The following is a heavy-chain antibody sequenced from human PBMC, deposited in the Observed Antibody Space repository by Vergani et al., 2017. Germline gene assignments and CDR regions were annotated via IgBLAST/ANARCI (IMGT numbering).Heavy chain of an antibody. J-gene: IGHJ4*02. V-gene: IGHV3-74*01. CDR3: AREGSWSAFDY. Sequence: EVQLLESGGGLVQPGGSLRLSCAASGFTFSSYAMSWVRQAPGKGLEWVSRINSDGSSTSYADSVKGRFTISRDNAKNTLYLQMNSLRAEDTAVYYCAREGSWSAFDYWGQGTLVTVSS. CDR2: INSDGSST. CDR1: GFTFSSYA. D-gene: IGHD6-13*01.